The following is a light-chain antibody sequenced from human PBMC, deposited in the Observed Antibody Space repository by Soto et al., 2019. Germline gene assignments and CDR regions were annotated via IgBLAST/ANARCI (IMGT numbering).Light chain of an antibody. Sequence: EIVLTQSPGTLSLSPVERATLSCMASQSVSSSYLAWYQQKPGQAPRLLIYGASNRATGIPDRISGSGSGTDFTLTISRLEPEDFAVYYCQQYGSSPWTFGQGTKVDIK. V-gene: IGKV3-20*01. CDR3: QQYGSSPWT. CDR1: QSVSSSY. CDR2: GAS. J-gene: IGKJ1*01.